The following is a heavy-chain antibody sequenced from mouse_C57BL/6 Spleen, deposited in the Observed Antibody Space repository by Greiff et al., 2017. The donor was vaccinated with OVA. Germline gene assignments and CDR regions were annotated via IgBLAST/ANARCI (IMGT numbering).Heavy chain of an antibody. D-gene: IGHD1-1*01. CDR2: IYPRSGNT. Sequence: VQLVESGAELARPGASVKLSCKASGYTFTSYGISWVKRRTGQGLEWIGEIYPRSGNTYYNEKFKGKATLTADKSSSTAYMELRSLTSEDSAVYFCARYYGSSSYWYFDVWGTGTTVTVSS. V-gene: IGHV1-81*01. CDR1: GYTFTSYG. CDR3: ARYYGSSSYWYFDV. J-gene: IGHJ1*03.